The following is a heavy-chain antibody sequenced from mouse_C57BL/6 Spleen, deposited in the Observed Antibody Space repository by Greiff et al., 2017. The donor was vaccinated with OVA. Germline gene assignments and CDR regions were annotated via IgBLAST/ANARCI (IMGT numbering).Heavy chain of an antibody. CDR2: IDPSDSYT. CDR3: ARRTTVVARDY. Sequence: QLQQPGAELVKPGASVKLSCKASGYTFTSYWMQWVKQRPGQGLEWIGEIDPSDSYTNYNQKFKGKATLTVDTSSSTAYMQLSSLTSEDSAVYYCARRTTVVARDYWGQGTTLTVSS. V-gene: IGHV1-50*01. CDR1: GYTFTSYW. J-gene: IGHJ2*01. D-gene: IGHD1-1*01.